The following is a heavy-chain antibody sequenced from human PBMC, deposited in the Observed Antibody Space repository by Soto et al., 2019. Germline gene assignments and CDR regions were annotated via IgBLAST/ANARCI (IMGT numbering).Heavy chain of an antibody. Sequence: ASVKVSCKASGYTFTSYGISWVRQAPGQGLEWMGWISAYNGNTNYAQKLQGRVTMTTDTSTSTAYMELRSLRSDDTAVYYCARDQVYYYGSHLNICYYYGMDVWGQGTTVTVSS. CDR2: ISAYNGNT. CDR1: GYTFTSYG. D-gene: IGHD3-10*01. V-gene: IGHV1-18*04. J-gene: IGHJ6*02. CDR3: ARDQVYYYGSHLNICYYYGMDV.